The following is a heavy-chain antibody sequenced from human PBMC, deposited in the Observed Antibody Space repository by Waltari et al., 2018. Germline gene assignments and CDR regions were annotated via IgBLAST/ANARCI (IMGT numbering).Heavy chain of an antibody. CDR2: IGKKANNCAT. CDR1: ASTLRAPS. V-gene: IGHV3-73*01. D-gene: IGHD2-21*01. Sequence: VQLGEPGAGLVQPGGALDVALPASASTLRAPSIAWARQAPGRGLGWVGRIGKKANNCATTCAASVGGRLIISRDDSKNTAYLQMTSLSTEDTAVYYCTRRFPGIDPWGQGTLVTVSS. CDR3: TRRFPGIDP. J-gene: IGHJ5*02.